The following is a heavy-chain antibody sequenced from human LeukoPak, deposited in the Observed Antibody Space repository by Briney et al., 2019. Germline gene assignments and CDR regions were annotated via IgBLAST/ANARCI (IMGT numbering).Heavy chain of an antibody. CDR2: MNPNSGNT. D-gene: IGHD6-13*01. J-gene: IGHJ6*03. CDR3: ARGLSSSWYYYYYYMDV. V-gene: IGHV1-8*01. CDR1: GYTFTSYD. Sequence: ASVKVSCKASGYTFTSYDTNWVRQATGQGLEWMGWMNPNSGNTGYAQKFQGRVTMTRNTSISTAYMELSSLRSEDTAVYYCARGLSSSWYYYYYYMDVWGKGTTVTVSS.